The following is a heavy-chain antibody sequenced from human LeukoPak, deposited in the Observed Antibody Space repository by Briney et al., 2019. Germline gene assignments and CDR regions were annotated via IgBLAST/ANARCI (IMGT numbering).Heavy chain of an antibody. V-gene: IGHV1-24*01. J-gene: IGHJ4*02. Sequence: ASVKVSCKVSGYTLTELSMHWVRQAPGKGLEWMGGFDPEDGETIYAQKFQGRVTITADESTSTAYMELSSLRSEDTAVYYCARAAVAVAGHFDYWGQGTLVTVSS. D-gene: IGHD6-19*01. CDR1: GYTLTELS. CDR3: ARAAVAVAGHFDY. CDR2: FDPEDGET.